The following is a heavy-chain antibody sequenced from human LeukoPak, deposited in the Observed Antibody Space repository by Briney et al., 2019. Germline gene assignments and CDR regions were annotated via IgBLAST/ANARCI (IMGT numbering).Heavy chain of an antibody. CDR1: GFTFRSYT. D-gene: IGHD3-16*01. Sequence: GGSLRLSCADSGFTFRSYTMNWVRQAPGKGLEWVSSISISSSYIYYADSVKGRFTISRDNARNSLFLQINSLRAEDTAVYYCVGAAGGYSYYYGLDVWGQGTTVTVSS. J-gene: IGHJ6*02. CDR3: VGAAGGYSYYYGLDV. CDR2: ISISSSYI. V-gene: IGHV3-21*01.